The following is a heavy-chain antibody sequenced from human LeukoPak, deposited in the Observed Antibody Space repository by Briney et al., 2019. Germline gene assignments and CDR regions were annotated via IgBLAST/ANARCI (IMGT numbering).Heavy chain of an antibody. J-gene: IGHJ2*01. Sequence: SETLSLTCTVSGGSISSYYWSWIRQPPGKGLEWIGYIYYSGSTNYNPSLKSRVTISVDTSKNQFSLKPSSVTAADTAVYYCARSLRSYWYFDLWGRGTLVTVSS. CDR2: IYYSGST. V-gene: IGHV4-59*01. CDR1: GGSISSYY. D-gene: IGHD5/OR15-5a*01. CDR3: ARSLRSYWYFDL.